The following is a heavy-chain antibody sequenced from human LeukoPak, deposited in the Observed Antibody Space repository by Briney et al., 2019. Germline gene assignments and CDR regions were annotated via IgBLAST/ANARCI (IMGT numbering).Heavy chain of an antibody. D-gene: IGHD3/OR15-3a*01. J-gene: IGHJ5*02. CDR2: ISGSGDDP. CDR1: GFSFGIFA. V-gene: IGHV3-23*01. CDR3: AKIKYLDWLVKKEEYLDL. Sequence: TGASLRLSCAASGFSFGIFAMAWVRQAPREGLEWVSSISGSGDDPTYADSVKGRFTISRDNSKKTLYLHMSSLRVEDTATYFCAKIKYLDWLVKKEEYLDLWGQGTLVTVSS.